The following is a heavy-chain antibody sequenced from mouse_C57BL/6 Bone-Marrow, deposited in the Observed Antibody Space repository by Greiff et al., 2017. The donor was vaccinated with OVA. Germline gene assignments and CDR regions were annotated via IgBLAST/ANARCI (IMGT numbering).Heavy chain of an antibody. V-gene: IGHV1-22*01. CDR2: INPNNGGT. J-gene: IGHJ1*03. CDR3: ASPITTVVAPRWYFDV. D-gene: IGHD1-1*01. Sequence: VQLQQSGPELVKPGASVKMSCKASGYTFTDYNMHWVKQSHGKSLEWIGYINPNNGGTSYNQQFKGKATLTVDKSSSTAYMELNSLTSEDSAVYYCASPITTVVAPRWYFDVWGTGTTVTVSS. CDR1: GYTFTDYN.